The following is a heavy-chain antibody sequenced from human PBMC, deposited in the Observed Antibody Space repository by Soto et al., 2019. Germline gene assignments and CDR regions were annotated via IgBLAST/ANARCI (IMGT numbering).Heavy chain of an antibody. D-gene: IGHD3-10*01. CDR3: ASKYYYGSVYYFDY. CDR1: VGTFSSYT. CDR2: IIPILGIA. V-gene: IGHV1-69*02. Sequence: KVSCKASVGTFSSYTISWVRQAPGQGLEWMGRIIPILGIANYAQKFQGRVTITADKSTSTAYMELSSLRSEDTAVYYCASKYYYGSVYYFDYWGQGTLVTVSS. J-gene: IGHJ4*02.